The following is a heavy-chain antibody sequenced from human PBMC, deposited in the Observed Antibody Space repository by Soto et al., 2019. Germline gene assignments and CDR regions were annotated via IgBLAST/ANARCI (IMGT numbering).Heavy chain of an antibody. J-gene: IGHJ4*02. D-gene: IGHD4-17*01. CDR1: GGSISPYY. V-gene: IGHV4-59*01. CDR3: ARQPDDGDYGYYFEF. CDR2: IYYTGTA. Sequence: QVQLLESGPGLVNPSQTLSLSCAVSGGSISPYYWSWLRQSPGKGLGWLGYIYYTGTADYNPSLANRVTLSVDTSTNRFSLELTSVTAADTAVYYCARQPDDGDYGYYFEFWGPGILVTVSS.